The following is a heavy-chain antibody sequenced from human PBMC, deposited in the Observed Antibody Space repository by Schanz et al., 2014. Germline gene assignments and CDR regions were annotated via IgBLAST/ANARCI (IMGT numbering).Heavy chain of an antibody. CDR3: ARTTNPFNFDSWPYLDY. CDR1: GFTVSSNY. D-gene: IGHD3-9*01. J-gene: IGHJ4*02. Sequence: EVQLVESGGVVVQPGGSLRLSCAASGFTVSSNYMSWVRQAPGKGLEWVSFIYGGSTYYTDSVKGRFTISRDNSKNTLYLQMNSLRAEDTAVYYCARTTNPFNFDSWPYLDYWGQGTLVTVSS. CDR2: IYGGST. V-gene: IGHV3-66*01.